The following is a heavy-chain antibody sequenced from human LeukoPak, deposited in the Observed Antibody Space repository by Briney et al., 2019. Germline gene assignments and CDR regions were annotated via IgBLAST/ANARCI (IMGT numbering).Heavy chain of an antibody. V-gene: IGHV3-7*01. J-gene: IGHJ3*02. CDR1: GFTFSSYW. CDR3: ARDSINYYDSSGYGAFDI. D-gene: IGHD3-22*01. CDR2: IKQDGSEK. Sequence: PGGSLRLSRAASGFTFSSYWMSWVRQAPGKGLEWVANIKQDGSEKYYVDSVKGRFTISRDNAKNSLYLQMNSLRAEDTAVYYCARDSINYYDSSGYGAFDIWGQGTMVTVSS.